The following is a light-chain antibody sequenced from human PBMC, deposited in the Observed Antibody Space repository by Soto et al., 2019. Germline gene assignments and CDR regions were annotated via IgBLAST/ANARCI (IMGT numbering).Light chain of an antibody. J-gene: IGLJ2*01. V-gene: IGLV2-23*01. Sequence: QSALTQPASVSGSPGQSIIISCTGASSDVGSFNLVSWYQHHPGRAPKLMIYEGSRRPSGVSNRFSGSKSASTASLTISGLQAEDEADYYCCSYANTGTHVVFGGGTKLTVL. CDR1: SSDVGSFNL. CDR3: CSYANTGTHVV. CDR2: EGS.